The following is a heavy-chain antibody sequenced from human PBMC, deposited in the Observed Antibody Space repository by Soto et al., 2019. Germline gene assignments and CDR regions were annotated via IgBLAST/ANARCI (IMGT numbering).Heavy chain of an antibody. CDR1: GGTFSSYT. CDR2: IIPILGIA. V-gene: IGHV1-69*08. CDR3: ARDAIITMVRGLFGDYYMDV. J-gene: IGHJ6*03. D-gene: IGHD3-10*01. Sequence: QVQLVQSGAEVKKPGSSVKVSCKASGGTFSSYTISWVRQAPGQGLEWMGRIIPILGIANYAQKFQGRVTITADKSTSTAYMELSSLRSEDTAVYYCARDAIITMVRGLFGDYYMDVWGKGTTVTVSS.